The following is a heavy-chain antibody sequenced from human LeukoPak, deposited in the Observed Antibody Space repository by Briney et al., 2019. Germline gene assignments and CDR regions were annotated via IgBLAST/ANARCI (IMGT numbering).Heavy chain of an antibody. Sequence: ASVKVSCKASGYTFTSYGISWVRQAPGQGLEWMGWINPNSGGTNYAQKFQGWVTMTRDTSISTAYMELSRLRSDDTAVYYCARGGHIITMVRGVITPSDYWGQGTLVTVSS. CDR2: INPNSGGT. D-gene: IGHD3-10*01. CDR3: ARGGHIITMVRGVITPSDY. CDR1: GYTFTSYG. J-gene: IGHJ4*02. V-gene: IGHV1-2*04.